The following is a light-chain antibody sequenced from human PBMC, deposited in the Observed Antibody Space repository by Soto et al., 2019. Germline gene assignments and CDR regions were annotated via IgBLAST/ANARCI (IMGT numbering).Light chain of an antibody. CDR3: QQYKNWPL. Sequence: EIVLTQSPATLSLSPGGRATLSCRASQSVSLSLAWYQQKPGQAPRLLIYDASSRATGIPDRFSGSGSGTDFTLTISRLEPEDFAVYYCQQYKNWPLFGQGTRLEI. CDR1: QSVSLS. V-gene: IGKV3-11*01. J-gene: IGKJ5*01. CDR2: DAS.